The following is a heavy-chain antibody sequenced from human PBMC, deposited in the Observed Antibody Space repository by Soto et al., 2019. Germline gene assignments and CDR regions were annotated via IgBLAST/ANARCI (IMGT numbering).Heavy chain of an antibody. Sequence: LRLSCAASGFTFSSHSMNWVRQAPGKGLEWVSSISSSSSYIYYADSVKGRFTISRDNAKNSLYLQMNSLRAEDTAVYYCARAKTPSYSSGWYTRDTYYYYGMDVWGQGTTVTVSS. CDR3: ARAKTPSYSSGWYTRDTYYYYGMDV. CDR1: GFTFSSHS. CDR2: ISSSSSYI. V-gene: IGHV3-21*01. D-gene: IGHD6-19*01. J-gene: IGHJ6*02.